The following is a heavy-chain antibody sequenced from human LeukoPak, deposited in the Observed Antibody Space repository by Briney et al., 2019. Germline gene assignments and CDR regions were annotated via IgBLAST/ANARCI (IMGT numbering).Heavy chain of an antibody. CDR1: GGSISSSISY. CDR2: IYYSGST. V-gene: IGHV4-39*01. Sequence: NPSQTLSLTCTVSGGSISSSISYWGWIRQPPWKGLEWIGSIYYSGSTYYNPSLKSRVTISVDTSKNQFSLKLSSVTAADTAVYYCAKHGPYNWNTDFDYWGQGTLVTVSS. D-gene: IGHD1/OR15-1a*01. J-gene: IGHJ4*02. CDR3: AKHGPYNWNTDFDY.